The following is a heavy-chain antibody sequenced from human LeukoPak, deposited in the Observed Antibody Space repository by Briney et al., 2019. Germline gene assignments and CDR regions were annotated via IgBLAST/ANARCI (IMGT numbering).Heavy chain of an antibody. V-gene: IGHV3-21*01. Sequence: PGGSLRLSCAASGFTFSSYSMNWVRQAPGKGLEWVSSISSSSSYIYYADSVKGRFTISRDNAKNSLYLQMNSLRADDTAVYYCARDRYDFWSGFDYWGQGTLVTVSS. CDR2: ISSSSSYI. CDR1: GFTFSSYS. CDR3: ARDRYDFWSGFDY. J-gene: IGHJ4*02. D-gene: IGHD3-3*01.